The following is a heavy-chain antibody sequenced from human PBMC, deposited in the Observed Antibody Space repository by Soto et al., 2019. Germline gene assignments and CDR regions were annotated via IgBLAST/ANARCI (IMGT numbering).Heavy chain of an antibody. CDR1: GYTFTSYG. CDR2: ISAYNGNT. D-gene: IGHD1-26*01. Sequence: QVQLVQSGAEVKKPGASVKVSCKASGYTFTSYGISWVRQAPGQGLEWMGWISAYNGNTNYAQKLKGRVXXTXAXXTSTAYMELRSLRSDDTAVYYCAGVGAPSGNWFDPWGQGTLVTVSS. CDR3: AGVGAPSGNWFDP. J-gene: IGHJ5*02. V-gene: IGHV1-18*01.